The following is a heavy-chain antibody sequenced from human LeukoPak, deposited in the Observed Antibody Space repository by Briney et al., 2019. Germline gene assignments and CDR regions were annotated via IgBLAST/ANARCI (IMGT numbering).Heavy chain of an antibody. Sequence: ASVKVSCKVSGYTLTELSMHWVRQAPGKGLEWMGGFDPEDGETIYAQKFQGRVTMTEDTSTDTAYMELRSLRSDDTAVYYCARLGYSYYDSSGYYYFDYWGQGTLVTVSS. CDR1: GYTLTELS. J-gene: IGHJ4*02. D-gene: IGHD3-22*01. CDR3: ARLGYSYYDSSGYYYFDY. CDR2: FDPEDGET. V-gene: IGHV1-24*01.